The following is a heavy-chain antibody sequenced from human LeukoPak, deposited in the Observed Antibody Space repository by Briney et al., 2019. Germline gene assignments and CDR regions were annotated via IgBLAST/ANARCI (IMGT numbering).Heavy chain of an antibody. V-gene: IGHV3-23*01. Sequence: GRSLRLSCAASGFTFSSYAMSWVRQAPGERLERGSVISVSGGDTYYADSVKGRFTISRDNSKNTLYLQMNSLRAEDTVVYPCAKRVGAGSGDAFDIWGQGTMVTVSS. CDR1: GFTFSSYA. J-gene: IGHJ3*02. D-gene: IGHD1-26*01. CDR3: AKRVGAGSGDAFDI. CDR2: ISVSGGDT.